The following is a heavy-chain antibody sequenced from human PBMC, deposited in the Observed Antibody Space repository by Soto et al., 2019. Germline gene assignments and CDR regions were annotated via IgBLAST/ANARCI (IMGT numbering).Heavy chain of an antibody. J-gene: IGHJ2*01. V-gene: IGHV2-26*01. CDR1: GFSLNNERMG. CDR3: ARIRYNDDVHGTFDL. Sequence: QVTLKESGPVLVKPTETLTLTCTVSGFSLNNERMGVSWIRQPPGKALEWLAHIFSNDEESYSTYLRSRLTISRDTSKSQVVLTMTNMDPVDTATYRCARIRYNDDVHGTFDLWGRGTLVTVSS. D-gene: IGHD1-1*01. CDR2: IFSNDEE.